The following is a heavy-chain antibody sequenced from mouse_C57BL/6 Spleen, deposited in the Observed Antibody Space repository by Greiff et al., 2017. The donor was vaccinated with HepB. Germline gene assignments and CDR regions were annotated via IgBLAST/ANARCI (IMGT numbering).Heavy chain of an antibody. CDR1: GYTFTSYW. J-gene: IGHJ3*01. Sequence: QVQLQQPGAELVRPGSSVKLSCKASGYTFTSYWMHWVKQRPIQGLEWIGNIDPSDSETHYNQKFKDKATLTVDKSSSTAYLQLSSLTSEDSAVYYCARGDGYYCFAYWGQGTLVTVSA. D-gene: IGHD2-3*01. CDR3: ARGDGYYCFAY. CDR2: IDPSDSET. V-gene: IGHV1-52*01.